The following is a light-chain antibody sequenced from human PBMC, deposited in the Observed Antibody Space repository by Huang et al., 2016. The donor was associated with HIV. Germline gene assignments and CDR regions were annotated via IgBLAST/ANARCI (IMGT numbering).Light chain of an antibody. CDR2: EVS. CDR1: QSLLHTDGKTY. J-gene: IGKJ1*01. CDR3: MQTIQPAT. Sequence: DIVMTQTPLSLSVTPGQPASISCKSSQSLLHTDGKTYLYWYLQKPGHSPQLLIYEVSNRLCGVPDRFSGSGSGTDFTLKISRVEAEDAGVYYCMQTIQPATFGQGTKVEIK. V-gene: IGKV2D-29*02.